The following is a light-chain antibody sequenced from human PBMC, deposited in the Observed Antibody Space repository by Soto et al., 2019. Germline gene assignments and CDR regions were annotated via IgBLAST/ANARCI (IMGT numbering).Light chain of an antibody. CDR1: QSVSSSY. V-gene: IGKV3-20*01. J-gene: IGKJ1*01. Sequence: EIVLTQSPGTLSLSPGERATLSCRASQSVSSSYLAWYQQKPGQAPRLLIYGASSRATGIPDRLSGSGSGTDFTLTISRLEPEDFAVYYCQQYGSSCNGTFGQGTKV. CDR2: GAS. CDR3: QQYGSSCNGT.